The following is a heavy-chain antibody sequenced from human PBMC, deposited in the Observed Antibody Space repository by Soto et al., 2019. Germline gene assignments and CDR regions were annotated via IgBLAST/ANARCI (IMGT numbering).Heavy chain of an antibody. V-gene: IGHV3-23*01. CDR3: AKNPGYYYDSTGYHFDY. D-gene: IGHD3-22*01. J-gene: IGHJ4*02. CDR1: EFTFSNYA. CDR2: INGGGTT. Sequence: EVQLLESGGGLVQPGGSLRLSCAASEFTFSNYAMSWVRQAPGKGLEWVSAINGGGTTYYADSVKGRFTISRDNSKNTLYLQMNSLRAEDTAVYYCAKNPGYYYDSTGYHFDYWGQGTLVTVSS.